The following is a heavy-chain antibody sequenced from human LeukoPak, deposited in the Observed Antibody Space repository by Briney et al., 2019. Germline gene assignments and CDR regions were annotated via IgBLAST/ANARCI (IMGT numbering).Heavy chain of an antibody. J-gene: IGHJ4*02. Sequence: GGSLRLSCAASGFTFSSYSMNWVRQAPGKGLEWVSSISSSSSYIYYADSVKGRFTISRDNAKNSLYLQMNSLRAEDTAVYYCARRSDIVVVPAAIPLGGDFDYWGQGILVTVSS. CDR3: ARRSDIVVVPAAIPLGGDFDY. CDR2: ISSSSSYI. V-gene: IGHV3-21*01. CDR1: GFTFSSYS. D-gene: IGHD2-2*01.